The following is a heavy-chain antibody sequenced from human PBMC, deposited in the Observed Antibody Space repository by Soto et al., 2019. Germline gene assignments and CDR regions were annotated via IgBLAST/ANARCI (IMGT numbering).Heavy chain of an antibody. D-gene: IGHD2-15*01. Sequence: EVQLEESGGGLVQPGGSLRLSCAVSGFTFSDHYMDWVRQAPGKGLEWVGRSRNKANSYTTEYAASVKGRFTISRDDSKNSLYLQMNSLKTEDTAVYYCTRDLQGYSPMDAWGQGTTVTVSS. CDR1: GFTFSDHY. CDR3: TRDLQGYSPMDA. V-gene: IGHV3-72*01. J-gene: IGHJ6*02. CDR2: SRNKANSYTT.